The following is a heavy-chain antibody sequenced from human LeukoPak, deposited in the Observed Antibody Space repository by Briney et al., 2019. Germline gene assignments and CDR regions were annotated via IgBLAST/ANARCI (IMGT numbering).Heavy chain of an antibody. Sequence: SQTLSLTCAISGDSFSSNSAAWNWIRQSPSRGLEWLVRTYYRSTWYNDYSVSVKSRITINPDTSKNQFSLQLNSVTPEDTAVYYCARARLHHNYGSGTSFDYWGQGTLVTVSS. CDR1: GDSFSSNSAA. D-gene: IGHD3-10*01. CDR2: TYYRSTWYN. CDR3: ARARLHHNYGSGTSFDY. J-gene: IGHJ4*02. V-gene: IGHV6-1*01.